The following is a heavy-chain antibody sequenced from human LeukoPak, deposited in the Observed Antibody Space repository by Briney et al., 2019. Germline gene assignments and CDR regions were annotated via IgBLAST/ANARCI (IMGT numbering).Heavy chain of an antibody. D-gene: IGHD3-10*01. V-gene: IGHV3-7*01. Sequence: GGSLRLSCAASGFTFSSYWMSWVRQAPGKGLEWVANIKQDGSEKYYVDSVKGRFTISRDNAKNSLYLQMNSLRAEDTAVYYCAKDITMVRGVFDYWGQGTLVTVSS. CDR3: AKDITMVRGVFDY. J-gene: IGHJ4*02. CDR2: IKQDGSEK. CDR1: GFTFSSYW.